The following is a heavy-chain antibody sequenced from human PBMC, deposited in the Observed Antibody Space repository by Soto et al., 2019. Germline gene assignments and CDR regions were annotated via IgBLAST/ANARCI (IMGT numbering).Heavy chain of an antibody. D-gene: IGHD4-17*01. CDR3: AMPTGDYVAFDI. V-gene: IGHV4-34*01. Sequence: QVQLQQWGAGLLKPSETLSLTCAVYGGSFSGYYWSWIRQPPGKGLEWIGEINHSGSTNYNPSLKSRVTISVDTSKNQFSLKLSSVTAADTAVYYCAMPTGDYVAFDIRGQGTMVTVSS. J-gene: IGHJ3*02. CDR1: GGSFSGYY. CDR2: INHSGST.